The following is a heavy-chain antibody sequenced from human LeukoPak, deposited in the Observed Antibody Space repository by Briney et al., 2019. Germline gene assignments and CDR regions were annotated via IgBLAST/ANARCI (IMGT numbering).Heavy chain of an antibody. Sequence: PGGSLRLSCAASGFTFSSYEMNWVRQAPGKGLEWVSYICSSGSTIYYADSVKGRFTISRDNAKNSLYLQMNSLRAEDTAVYYCARVRVLWFGEIDYWGQGTLVTVSS. D-gene: IGHD3-10*01. CDR2: ICSSGSTI. J-gene: IGHJ4*02. V-gene: IGHV3-48*03. CDR1: GFTFSSYE. CDR3: ARVRVLWFGEIDY.